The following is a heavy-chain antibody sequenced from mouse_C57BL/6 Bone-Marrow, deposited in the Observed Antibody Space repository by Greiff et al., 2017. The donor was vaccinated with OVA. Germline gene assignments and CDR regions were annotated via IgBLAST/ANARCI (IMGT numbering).Heavy chain of an antibody. CDR2: ISSGGSYT. Sequence: DVMLVESGGDLVKPGGSLKLSCAASGFTFSSYGMSWVRQTPDKRLEWVATISSGGSYTYYPDSVKGRFTISRDNAKNTLYLQMSSLKSEDTAMYYCARQYCWFAYWGQGTLVTVSA. V-gene: IGHV5-6*02. J-gene: IGHJ3*01. D-gene: IGHD5-1*01. CDR3: ARQYCWFAY. CDR1: GFTFSSYG.